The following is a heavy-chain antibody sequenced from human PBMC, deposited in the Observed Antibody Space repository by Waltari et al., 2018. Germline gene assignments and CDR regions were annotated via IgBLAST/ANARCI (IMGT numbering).Heavy chain of an antibody. V-gene: IGHV3-30*18. Sequence: QVQLVESGGGVVQLGRSLRLSCAASGFTFSSYGMHWVRQAPGKGLEWVAVIWYDGSNKYYADSVKGRFTISRDNSKNTLYLQMNSLRAEDTAMYYCAKAFRSVWGAFDIWGQGTMVTVSS. CDR3: AKAFRSVWGAFDI. D-gene: IGHD3-16*01. CDR2: IWYDGSNK. J-gene: IGHJ3*02. CDR1: GFTFSSYG.